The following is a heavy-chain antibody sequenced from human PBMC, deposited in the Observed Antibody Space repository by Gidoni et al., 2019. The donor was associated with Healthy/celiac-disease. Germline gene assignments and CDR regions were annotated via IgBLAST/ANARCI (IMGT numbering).Heavy chain of an antibody. CDR1: GFTLSYYY. J-gene: IGHJ6*02. Sequence: QVQLVASGGGLVKPGGSLRLSCAASGFTLSYYYMSWIRHAPGKGLEWVTYMSSSSSYTNYADSVKGRSTISRDNAKNSLYLQMNSLRAEDTAVYYCARGVLQRTYYYYGMDVWGQGTTVTVSS. CDR2: MSSSSSYT. D-gene: IGHD4-4*01. V-gene: IGHV3-11*06. CDR3: ARGVLQRTYYYYGMDV.